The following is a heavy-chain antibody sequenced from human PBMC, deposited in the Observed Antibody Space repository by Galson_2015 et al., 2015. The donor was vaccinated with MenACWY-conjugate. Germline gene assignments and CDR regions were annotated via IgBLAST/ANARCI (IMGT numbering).Heavy chain of an antibody. D-gene: IGHD2-15*01. CDR1: GFTFRNYW. CDR2: INRDGSST. CDR3: ARDLPDIVVMVPGNYYDH. J-gene: IGHJ5*02. Sequence: SLRLSCAASGFTFRNYWMHWVRQVPGKGLMWVSRINRDGSSTTYAGSVKGRFTISRDNAKNTLYLQMNSLRAEDTALYYCARDLPDIVVMVPGNYYDHWGHGT. V-gene: IGHV3-74*01.